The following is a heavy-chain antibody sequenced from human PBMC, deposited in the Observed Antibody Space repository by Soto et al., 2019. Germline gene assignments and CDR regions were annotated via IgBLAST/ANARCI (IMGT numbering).Heavy chain of an antibody. D-gene: IGHD2-21*01. CDR3: AKSLSFGAPATLFYYYYYGMDV. V-gene: IGHV3-30*18. CDR1: GFTFSSYG. CDR2: ISYDGSNK. Sequence: PGGSLRLSCAASGFTFSSYGMHWVRQAPGKGLEWVAVISYDGSNKYYADSVKGRFTISRDNSKNTLYLQMNSLRAEDTAVYYRAKSLSFGAPATLFYYYYYGMDVWGQGTTVTVSS. J-gene: IGHJ6*02.